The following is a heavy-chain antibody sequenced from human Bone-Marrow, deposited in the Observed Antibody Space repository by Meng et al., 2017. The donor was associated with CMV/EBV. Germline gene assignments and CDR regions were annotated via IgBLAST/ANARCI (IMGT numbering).Heavy chain of an antibody. J-gene: IGHJ3*02. CDR3: AKDVEKDAFDI. D-gene: IGHD2-21*01. CDR1: GFTFSSYW. V-gene: IGHV3-74*01. Sequence: GESLKISCAASGFTFSSYWMHWVRQAPGKGLVWVSRINSDGSSTSYADSVKGRFTISRDNAKNTLYLQMNSLRAEDTAVYYCAKDVEKDAFDIWGQGTMVTVSS. CDR2: INSDGSST.